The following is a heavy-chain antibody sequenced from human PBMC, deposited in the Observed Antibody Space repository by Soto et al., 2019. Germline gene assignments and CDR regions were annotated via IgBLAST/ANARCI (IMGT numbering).Heavy chain of an antibody. D-gene: IGHD3-3*01. V-gene: IGHV6-1*01. CDR1: GDSVSSNSAA. CDR3: ARGVVSYYDFWSGYTHFDY. Sequence: SQTLSLTCAISGDSVSSNSAAWNWIRQSPSRGLEWLGRTYYRSKWYNDYAVSVKSRITINPDTSKNQFSLQLNSVTPEDTAVYYCARGVVSYYDFWSGYTHFDYWGQGTLVTVSS. J-gene: IGHJ4*02. CDR2: TYYRSKWYN.